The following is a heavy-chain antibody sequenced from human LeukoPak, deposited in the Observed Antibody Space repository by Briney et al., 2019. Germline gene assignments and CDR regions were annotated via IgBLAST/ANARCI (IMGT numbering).Heavy chain of an antibody. J-gene: IGHJ4*02. D-gene: IGHD5-12*01. V-gene: IGHV1-18*01. CDR1: GYSFTSYG. CDR3: ARYGGYGGEGYFDY. CDR2: ISAYNGNT. Sequence: ASVKVSCKASGYSFTSYGISGVRQAPGQGLEWMGWISAYNGNTDYAQKFQARVTVTTDTSTSTAYMELRSLRSDDTAVYYCARYGGYGGEGYFDYWGQGSLVAVSS.